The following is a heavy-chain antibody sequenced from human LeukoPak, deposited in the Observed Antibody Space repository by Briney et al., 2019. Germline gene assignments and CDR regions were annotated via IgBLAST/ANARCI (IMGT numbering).Heavy chain of an antibody. Sequence: GGSLRLSCAASGFTFSSYGMHWVRQAPGKGLEWVAAISYDGSDKYYADSVKGRFTISRDNSKNTLYLQMNSLRAEDTAVYYCAKFVWDASYWGQGTLVTVSS. CDR3: AKFVWDASY. CDR2: ISYDGSDK. J-gene: IGHJ4*02. V-gene: IGHV3-30*18. CDR1: GFTFSSYG. D-gene: IGHD3-16*01.